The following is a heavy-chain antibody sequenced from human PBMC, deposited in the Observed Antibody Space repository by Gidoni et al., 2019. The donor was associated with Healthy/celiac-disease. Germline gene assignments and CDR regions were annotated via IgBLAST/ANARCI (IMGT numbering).Heavy chain of an antibody. J-gene: IGHJ6*03. CDR2: INPNSGGT. CDR3: ARGPRDCSSTSCYYYYYYMDV. D-gene: IGHD2-2*01. Sequence: QVQLVQSGAEVKKPGASVKVSCKASGYTFTGYYMHWGRQAPGQGLEWMGWINPNSGGTNYAQKFQGRVTMTRDTSISTAYMELSRLRSDDTAVYYCARGPRDCSSTSCYYYYYYMDVWGKGTTVTVSS. CDR1: GYTFTGYY. V-gene: IGHV1-2*02.